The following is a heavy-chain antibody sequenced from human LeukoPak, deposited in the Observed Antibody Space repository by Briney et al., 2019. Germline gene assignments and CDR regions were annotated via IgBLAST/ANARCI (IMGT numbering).Heavy chain of an antibody. CDR2: IDTAGDT. D-gene: IGHD1-1*01. CDR1: GFTFSSYD. CDR3: ARGSEGQLERRDDAFAL. Sequence: GGSLRLSCTASGFTFSSYDMHWVRQATGKGLEWVSAIDTAGDTYYPGSVKGRFTISRENAKNSLYLQMNSLRAGDTAVYYCARGSEGQLERRDDAFALWGQGTIVTVPS. J-gene: IGHJ3*01. V-gene: IGHV3-13*01.